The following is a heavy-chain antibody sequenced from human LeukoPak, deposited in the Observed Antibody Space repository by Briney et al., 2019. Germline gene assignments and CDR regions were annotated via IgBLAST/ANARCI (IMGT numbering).Heavy chain of an antibody. Sequence: GGSLRLSCTASGFTFGDYAMSWVRKAPGKGLEWVGFIRSKAYGGTTEYAASVKVRFTISRDDSKSIAYLQMNSLKTEDTAVYYCTRCSGGSCYLQFDYWGQGTLVTVSS. CDR2: IRSKAYGGTT. V-gene: IGHV3-49*04. CDR3: TRCSGGSCYLQFDY. J-gene: IGHJ4*02. D-gene: IGHD2-15*01. CDR1: GFTFGDYA.